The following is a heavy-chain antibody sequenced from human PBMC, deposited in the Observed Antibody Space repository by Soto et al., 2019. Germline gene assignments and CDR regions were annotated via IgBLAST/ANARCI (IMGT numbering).Heavy chain of an antibody. J-gene: IGHJ6*01. CDR3: ARDAGGDFTSKNQCLRTFRMEV. V-gene: IGHV3-7*01. Sequence: VGSLRLSCASSGFTFSSYWMSCVRHSPGKWLEWVANIKQDGSEKYYVDSVKGRFTISRDNAKNSLYLQMNSLRAEDTAVYYCARDAGGDFTSKNQCLRTFRMEVWRQGSTVTVAS. D-gene: IGHD3-16*01. CDR2: IKQDGSEK. CDR1: GFTFSSYW.